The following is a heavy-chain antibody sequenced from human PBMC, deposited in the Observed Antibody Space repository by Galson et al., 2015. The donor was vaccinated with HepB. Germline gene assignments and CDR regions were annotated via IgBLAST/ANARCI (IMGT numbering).Heavy chain of an antibody. V-gene: IGHV3-23*01. CDR1: GFAFGSHT. Sequence: SLRLSCAASGFAFGSHTMIWVRQAPGRGLECVSAISGHAEKIYYAESLKGRFTISRDNSKSTVYLQISGLRVDGTAVYYCVKDSHYDSWQGSLFELWGQGTPVTVAS. CDR3: VKDSHYDSWQGSLFEL. CDR2: ISGHAEKI. D-gene: IGHD1-26*01. J-gene: IGHJ4*02.